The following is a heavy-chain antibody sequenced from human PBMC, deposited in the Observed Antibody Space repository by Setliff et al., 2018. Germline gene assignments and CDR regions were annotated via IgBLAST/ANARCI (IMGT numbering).Heavy chain of an antibody. Sequence: SETLSLTCGVSGYSVRNGYYWAWIRQPPGKGLEWIGSIYHGGTTYYSPSLKTRVTMSVDPSKNQFSLHLSSVTAADTAIYYCARHSSWGTVTDRLHYNFFDFWGQGTLVTVSS. D-gene: IGHD3-10*01. CDR3: ARHSSWGTVTDRLHYNFFDF. V-gene: IGHV4-38-2*01. CDR2: IYHGGTT. J-gene: IGHJ4*02. CDR1: GYSVRNGYY.